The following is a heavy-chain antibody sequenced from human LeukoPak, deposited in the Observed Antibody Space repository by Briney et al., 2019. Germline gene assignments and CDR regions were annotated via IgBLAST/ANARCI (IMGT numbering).Heavy chain of an antibody. V-gene: IGHV1-69*13. CDR2: IIPIFGTV. CDR1: GGTFSSYA. Sequence: GVSVKVSCKASGGTFSSYAISWVRKAPGQRPYWMGAIIPIFGTVNYAQTFQGRVTITADESTSTAYMELSSLRSEDTAVYYCARAVVVVAAAYYYYSMDVWGQGTTVTVSS. J-gene: IGHJ6*02. CDR3: ARAVVVVAAAYYYYSMDV. D-gene: IGHD2-15*01.